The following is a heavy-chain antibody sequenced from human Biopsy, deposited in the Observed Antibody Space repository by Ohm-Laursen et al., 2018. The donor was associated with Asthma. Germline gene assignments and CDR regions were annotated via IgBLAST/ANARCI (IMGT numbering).Heavy chain of an antibody. CDR1: AGTFNTYV. J-gene: IGHJ4*02. CDR2: INSVFGNT. V-gene: IGHV1-69*05. Sequence: SVKVSCKSLAGTFNTYVIGWVRQAPGQGLEWMGWINSVFGNTTYPQKFQDRVTITTDDSTSKVYMELSSLRSEDTAVYYCARKAGSCISRTCYSLDFWGQGTLVTVSS. D-gene: IGHD2-2*01. CDR3: ARKAGSCISRTCYSLDF.